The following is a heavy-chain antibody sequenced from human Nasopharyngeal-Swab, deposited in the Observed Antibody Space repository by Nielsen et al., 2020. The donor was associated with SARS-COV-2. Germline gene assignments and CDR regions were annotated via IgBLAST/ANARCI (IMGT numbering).Heavy chain of an antibody. CDR3: ARANYSNYRFDY. D-gene: IGHD4-11*01. Sequence: GSLRLSCAVYGGSFSGYYCSWIRQPPGKGLEWIGEINNSGSTNYNPSLKSRVTISVDTSKNQFSLKLSSVTAADTAVYYCARANYSNYRFDYWGQGTLVTVSS. CDR1: GGSFSGYY. J-gene: IGHJ4*02. V-gene: IGHV4-34*01. CDR2: INNSGST.